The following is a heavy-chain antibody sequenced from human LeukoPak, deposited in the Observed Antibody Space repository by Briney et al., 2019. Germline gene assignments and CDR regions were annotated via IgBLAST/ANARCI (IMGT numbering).Heavy chain of an antibody. CDR1: GGSFSGYY. Sequence: SETLSLTCAVYGGSFSGYYWSWIRQPPGKGLEWIGEINHSGSTNYNPSLKSRVTISVDTSKNQFSLKLSSVTAADTAVYYCARRIFSSAWYPFDYWGQGTLVTVSS. V-gene: IGHV4-34*01. J-gene: IGHJ4*02. CDR3: ARRIFSSAWYPFDY. D-gene: IGHD6-19*01. CDR2: INHSGST.